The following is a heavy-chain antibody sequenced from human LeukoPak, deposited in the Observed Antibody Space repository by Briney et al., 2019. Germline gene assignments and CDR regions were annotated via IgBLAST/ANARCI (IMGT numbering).Heavy chain of an antibody. CDR1: GFIVSGNY. Sequence: GGSLRLPCAVSGFIVSGNYMSWVRQAPGKGLEWVSVIDSGDNTYYADSVKGRFTISRDNSKNTLYLQMNSLRAEDTAVYYCARGRIGDIAASSPFDPWGQGTLVAVSS. J-gene: IGHJ5*02. CDR2: IDSGDNT. V-gene: IGHV3-53*01. CDR3: ARGRIGDIAASSPFDP. D-gene: IGHD6-13*01.